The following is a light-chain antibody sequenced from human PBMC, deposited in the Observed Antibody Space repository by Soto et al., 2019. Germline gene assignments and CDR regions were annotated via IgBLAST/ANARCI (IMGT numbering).Light chain of an antibody. J-gene: IGKJ4*01. CDR3: QQRSNLPLT. CDR1: QSVSSL. Sequence: EIVLTQSPATLSLSPGERATLSCRASQSVSSLLAWYQQKPGQAPRLLIYDASSRATGIPTRFSGSGYGTDFTLTISSLEPEDFAVYYCQQRSNLPLTFGGGTKVEIK. CDR2: DAS. V-gene: IGKV3-11*01.